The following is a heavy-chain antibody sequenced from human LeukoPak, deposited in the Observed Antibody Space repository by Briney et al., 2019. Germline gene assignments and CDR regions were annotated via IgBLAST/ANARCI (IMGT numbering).Heavy chain of an antibody. J-gene: IGHJ4*02. D-gene: IGHD6-19*01. CDR1: GFTFSSYA. V-gene: IGHV3-23*01. CDR2: ISGSGGST. Sequence: PGGSLRLSCAASGFTFSSYAMSWVRQAPGKGLEWVSTISGSGGSTNYADSVKGRFTISRDNSKNTLYLQTNSLRAEDTAVYYCAKELSSGYYGYYFDYWGQGTLVTVSS. CDR3: AKELSSGYYGYYFDY.